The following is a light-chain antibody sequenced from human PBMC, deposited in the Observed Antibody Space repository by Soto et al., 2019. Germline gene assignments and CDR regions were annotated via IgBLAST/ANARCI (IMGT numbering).Light chain of an antibody. V-gene: IGLV2-14*01. CDR2: DVS. Sequence: QSALTQPASASGSPGQSIAISCTGTSSDVGGYNYVSWYQQHPGKAPKLMIYDVSNRPSGVSNRVSGSKSGNTASLTISVLQAEDEGVYYCSSYTRASTRVFGGGTKLTVL. J-gene: IGLJ3*02. CDR3: SSYTRASTRV. CDR1: SSDVGGYNY.